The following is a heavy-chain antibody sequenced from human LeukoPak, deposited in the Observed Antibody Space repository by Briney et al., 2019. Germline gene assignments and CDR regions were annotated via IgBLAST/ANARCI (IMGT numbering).Heavy chain of an antibody. CDR1: GYTFTGYY. Sequence: ASVKVSCKASGYTFTGYYMHWVRQAPGQGLEWMGWINPNSGGTNYAQKFQGRVTMTRDTSISTAYMELSGLTSDDTAVYYCATGAQYGLWGVPYFYYMHVWGKGTTVTVSS. D-gene: IGHD3-10*01. CDR3: ATGAQYGLWGVPYFYYMHV. J-gene: IGHJ6*03. CDR2: INPNSGGT. V-gene: IGHV1-2*02.